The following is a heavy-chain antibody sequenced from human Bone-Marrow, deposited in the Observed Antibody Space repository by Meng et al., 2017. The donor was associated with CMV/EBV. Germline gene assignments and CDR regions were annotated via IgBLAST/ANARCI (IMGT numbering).Heavy chain of an antibody. Sequence: KASGYTFTGYYMHWVRQAPGQGLEWMGWINPNSGGTNYAQKFQGRVTMTRDTSISTAYMELSGLRSDDTAVYYCARTSVIQLVNWFDPWGQGTLVTVSS. CDR3: ARTSVIQLVNWFDP. CDR1: GYTFTGYY. CDR2: INPNSGGT. V-gene: IGHV1-2*02. D-gene: IGHD5-18*01. J-gene: IGHJ5*02.